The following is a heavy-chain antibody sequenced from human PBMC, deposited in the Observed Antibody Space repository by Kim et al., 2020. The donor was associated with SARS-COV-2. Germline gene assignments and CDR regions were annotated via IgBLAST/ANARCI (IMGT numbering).Heavy chain of an antibody. CDR2: TEK. CDR3: ASTHDGDYV. Sequence: TEKSYVDSVKGRVTIYRDNAKNSLFLDVNSLRVEDTAVYYCASTHDGDYVWGQGTLVTVSS. D-gene: IGHD4-17*01. J-gene: IGHJ4*02. V-gene: IGHV3-7*01.